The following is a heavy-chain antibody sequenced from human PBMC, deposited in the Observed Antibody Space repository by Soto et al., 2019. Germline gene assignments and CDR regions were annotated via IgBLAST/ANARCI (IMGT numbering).Heavy chain of an antibody. J-gene: IGHJ5*02. CDR2: IYYSGST. D-gene: IGHD6-13*01. CDR1: GGSISSYY. CDR3: ARGRIAAAGTRFDP. V-gene: IGHV4-59*01. Sequence: KPXGTLSLTCTVSGGSISSYYWSWIRQPPGKGLEWIGYIYYSGSTNYNPSLKSRVTISVDTSKNQFSLKLSSVTAADTAVYCCARGRIAAAGTRFDPWGQGTLVTVSS.